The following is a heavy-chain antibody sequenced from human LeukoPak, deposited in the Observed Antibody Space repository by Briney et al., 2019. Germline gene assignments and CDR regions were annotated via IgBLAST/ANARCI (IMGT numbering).Heavy chain of an antibody. D-gene: IGHD4-4*01. CDR2: IKSKTDGGTT. J-gene: IGHJ6*02. V-gene: IGHV3-15*01. CDR1: GFTFSNAW. Sequence: GGSLRLSCAASGFTFSNAWMSWVRQAPGKGLEWVGRIKSKTDGGTTDYAAPVKCRFTISRDDSKNTLYLQMNSLKTEDTAVYYCTTDQSVTTSFDYYYYGMDVWGQGTTVTVSS. CDR3: TTDQSVTTSFDYYYYGMDV.